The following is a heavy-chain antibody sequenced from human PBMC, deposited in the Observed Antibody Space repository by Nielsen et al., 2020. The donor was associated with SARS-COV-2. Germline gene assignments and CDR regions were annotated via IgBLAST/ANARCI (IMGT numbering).Heavy chain of an antibody. CDR1: GGSISNYC. CDR3: AKEISGQDIVVVPAALFDY. D-gene: IGHD2-2*01. CDR2: VYYSGNT. Sequence: SETLSLTCTVSGGSISNYCWSWIRQPPGKGLEWIGYVYYSGNTNYNPSLKSRVTISIDTSKNQFSLKLSSVTAADTAVYYCAKEISGQDIVVVPAALFDYWGQGTLVTVSS. V-gene: IGHV4-59*01. J-gene: IGHJ4*02.